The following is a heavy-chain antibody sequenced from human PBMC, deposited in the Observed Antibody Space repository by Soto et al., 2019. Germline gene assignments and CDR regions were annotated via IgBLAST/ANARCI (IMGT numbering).Heavy chain of an antibody. CDR2: ISGSGGST. J-gene: IGHJ4*02. D-gene: IGHD3-16*01. Sequence: GGSLRLSCAASGFTFSSYAMSWVRQAPGKGLERVSAISGSGGSTYYADSVKGRFTISRDNSKNTLYLQMNSLRAEDTAVYYCAKGILMITFGDYFDYWGQGTLVTVSS. CDR1: GFTFSSYA. CDR3: AKGILMITFGDYFDY. V-gene: IGHV3-23*01.